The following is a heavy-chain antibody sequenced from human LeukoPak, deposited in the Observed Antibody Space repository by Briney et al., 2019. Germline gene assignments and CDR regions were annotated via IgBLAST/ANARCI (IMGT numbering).Heavy chain of an antibody. J-gene: IGHJ4*02. V-gene: IGHV1-46*01. CDR2: INPSGGST. Sequence: GASVKVSCKASGYTFTGYYMHWVRQAPGQGLEWMGIINPSGGSTSYAQKFQGRVTMTRDMSTSTVYMELSSVRVEDTAVYYCARGGGKGSFDSWGQGTLVTVSS. CDR3: ARGGGKGSFDS. CDR1: GYTFTGYY.